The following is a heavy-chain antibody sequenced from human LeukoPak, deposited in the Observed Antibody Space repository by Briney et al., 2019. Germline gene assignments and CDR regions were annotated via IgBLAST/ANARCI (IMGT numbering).Heavy chain of an antibody. D-gene: IGHD2-2*01. Sequence: SETLSLTCTVSGGSISSSSYYWGWIRQPPGKGLEWIGSIYYSGSTYYNPSLKSRVTISVDTSKNQFSLKLSSVTAADTAVYYCARQGDQLLSDDYYYYMDVWGKGTTVTISS. V-gene: IGHV4-39*01. CDR3: ARQGDQLLSDDYYYYMDV. CDR1: GGSISSSSYY. CDR2: IYYSGST. J-gene: IGHJ6*03.